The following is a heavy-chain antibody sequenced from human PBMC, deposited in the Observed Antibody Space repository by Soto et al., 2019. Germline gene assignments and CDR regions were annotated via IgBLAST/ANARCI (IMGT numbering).Heavy chain of an antibody. CDR2: IYPGDSDT. V-gene: IGHV5-51*01. Sequence: GESLKISCKGSGYNFTKYWIGRVRQMPGKGPEWMGIIYPGDSDTRYSPSFQGQVIISADKSISTAYLQWSSLKASDTAMYYWARHVIAVAGPLGYWGPGTLVTVSS. CDR3: ARHVIAVAGPLGY. J-gene: IGHJ4*02. D-gene: IGHD6-19*01. CDR1: GYNFTKYW.